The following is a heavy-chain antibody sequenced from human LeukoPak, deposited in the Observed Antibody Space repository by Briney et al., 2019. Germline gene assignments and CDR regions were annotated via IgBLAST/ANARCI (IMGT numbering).Heavy chain of an antibody. CDR1: GFTFSSYS. Sequence: PGGSLRLSCAASGFTFSSYSMNWVRQAPGKGLEWVSYISSSSSTIYYADSVKGRFTISRDNSKNTLYLQMNSLRAEDMAVHYCARGHSSGWYALDYWGQGTLVTVSS. V-gene: IGHV3-48*01. J-gene: IGHJ4*02. CDR2: ISSSSSTI. D-gene: IGHD6-19*01. CDR3: ARGHSSGWYALDY.